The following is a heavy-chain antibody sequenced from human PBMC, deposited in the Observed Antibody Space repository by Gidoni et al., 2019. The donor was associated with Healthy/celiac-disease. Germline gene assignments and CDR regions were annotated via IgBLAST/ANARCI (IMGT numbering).Heavy chain of an antibody. D-gene: IGHD3-9*01. J-gene: IGHJ6*02. Sequence: QVQLQESGPGLVKPSETLSLTCTVSGGSISSYYWSWIRQPPGKGLELIVYIYYSGSTNYNPSLKSRVTISVDPSQNQFSLQLRSVPAAATAVSYCASARPDLLPGSYSSGLAVWGPGPPVPVSS. CDR3: ASARPDLLPGSYSSGLAV. CDR1: GGSISSYY. CDR2: IYYSGST. V-gene: IGHV4-59*01.